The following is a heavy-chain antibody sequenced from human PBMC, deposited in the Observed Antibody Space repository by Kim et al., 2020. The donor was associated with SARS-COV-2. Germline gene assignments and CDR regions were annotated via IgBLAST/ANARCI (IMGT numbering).Heavy chain of an antibody. J-gene: IGHJ4*03. CDR2: ISWNSGSI. V-gene: IGHV3-9*01. D-gene: IGHD4-17*01. CDR1: GFTFADYA. CDR3: AKELTAGIHNYGGNGFDT. Sequence: GGSLRLSCAASGFTFADYAMHWVRRAPGKGLEWFAGISWNSGSIDYAASVKGRFTISRDNAKNSLYLQMNTLRAEDTALYYCAKELTAGIHNYGGNGFDTCGHGDPVSVS.